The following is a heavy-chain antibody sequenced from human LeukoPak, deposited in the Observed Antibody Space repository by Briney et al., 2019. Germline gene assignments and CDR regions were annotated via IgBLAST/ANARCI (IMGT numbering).Heavy chain of an antibody. Sequence: GRSLRLSCAASGFTFDDYAMHWVRQAPGKGLEWVSGISWNSGSIGYADSVKGRFTISRDNAKNSLYLQMNSLRAEDTALYYCAKDSFGGLRAGWFDPWGQGTLVTVSS. D-gene: IGHD3-3*01. CDR3: AKDSFGGLRAGWFDP. CDR1: GFTFDDYA. V-gene: IGHV3-9*01. CDR2: ISWNSGSI. J-gene: IGHJ5*02.